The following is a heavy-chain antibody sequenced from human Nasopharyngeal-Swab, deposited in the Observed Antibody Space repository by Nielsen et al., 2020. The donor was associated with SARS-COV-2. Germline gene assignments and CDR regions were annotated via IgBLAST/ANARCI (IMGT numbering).Heavy chain of an antibody. Sequence: GESLKISCAASGLRFDVYSFHWVRQAPGKGLDWVAFLSYDGITEDYADSVKGRFTISRDNSKRILYLQMHSLRLEDTAMYYCARELTITLVRGGRALDVWGQGTTVTVSS. D-gene: IGHD3-10*01. CDR2: LSYDGITE. CDR1: GLRFDVYS. V-gene: IGHV3-30-3*01. J-gene: IGHJ6*02. CDR3: ARELTITLVRGGRALDV.